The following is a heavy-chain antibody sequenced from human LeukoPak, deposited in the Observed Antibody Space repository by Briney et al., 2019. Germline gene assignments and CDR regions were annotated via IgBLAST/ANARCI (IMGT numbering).Heavy chain of an antibody. V-gene: IGHV3-7*01. CDR2: INQDGSEK. CDR3: ARAGSLWFGESKLDY. J-gene: IGHJ4*02. D-gene: IGHD3-10*01. Sequence: INQDGSEKYYVDSVKGRFTISRDNAKNSLYLQMNSLRAEDTAVYYCARAGSLWFGESKLDYWGQGTLVTVSS.